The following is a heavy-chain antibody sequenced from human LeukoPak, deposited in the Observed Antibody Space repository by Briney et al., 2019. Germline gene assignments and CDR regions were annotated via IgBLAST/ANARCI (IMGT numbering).Heavy chain of an antibody. CDR3: ARARSSYGYGDAFDI. CDR2: IRYDGSNK. J-gene: IGHJ3*02. CDR1: GFTFSSYG. Sequence: GGSLRLSCAASGFTFSSYGMHWVRQAPGKGLEWVAFIRYDGSNKYYADSVKGRFTISRDNAKNSLYLQMNSLRAEDTAVYYCARARSSYGYGDAFDIWGQGTMVTVSS. V-gene: IGHV3-30*02. D-gene: IGHD5-18*01.